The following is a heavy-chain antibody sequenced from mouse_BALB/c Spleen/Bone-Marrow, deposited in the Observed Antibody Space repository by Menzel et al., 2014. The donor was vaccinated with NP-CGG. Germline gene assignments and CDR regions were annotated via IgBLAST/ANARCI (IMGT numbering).Heavy chain of an antibody. J-gene: IGHJ3*01. Sequence: EVKLVESGGGLVQPGGSLKLSCATSGFTFSDYYMYWVRQTPEKRLEWVAYISNGGGSAYYPDTVKGRFTISRDNDKNTLYLRMSRLKSEDTAVYYCARHDYRYDAWFAYWGQGTLVTVSA. CDR1: GFTFSDYY. CDR3: ARHDYRYDAWFAY. V-gene: IGHV5-12*02. CDR2: ISNGGGSA. D-gene: IGHD2-14*01.